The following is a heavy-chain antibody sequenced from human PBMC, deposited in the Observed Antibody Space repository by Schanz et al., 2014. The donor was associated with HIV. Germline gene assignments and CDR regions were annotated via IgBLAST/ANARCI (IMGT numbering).Heavy chain of an antibody. J-gene: IGHJ2*01. Sequence: EVQMVESGGGLVQPGGSLRLSCAASGFSLNRYSVNWVRQTPGKGLEWISYISSSGSTRHYADSMKGRFTISRDNAKNFVYLQMNSLRDEDTAVYYCARDSSLAVADHWYLELWGRGTLVTVSS. CDR1: GFSLNRYS. CDR3: ARDSSLAVADHWYLEL. CDR2: ISSSGSTR. V-gene: IGHV3-48*02. D-gene: IGHD6-19*01.